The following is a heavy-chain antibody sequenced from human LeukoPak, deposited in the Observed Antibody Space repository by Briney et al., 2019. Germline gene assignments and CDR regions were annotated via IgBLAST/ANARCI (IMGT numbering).Heavy chain of an antibody. J-gene: IGHJ4*02. CDR3: VIYSGYENDY. CDR2: IKQDGSEK. V-gene: IGHV3-7*01. D-gene: IGHD5-12*01. CDR1: GFTFSSYW. Sequence: GGSLRLSCAASGFTFSSYWMSWVRQAPGKGPEWVANIKQDGSEKYYVDSVKGRFTISRDNAKNSLYLQMNSLRAEDTAVYYCVIYSGYENDYWGQGTLVTVSS.